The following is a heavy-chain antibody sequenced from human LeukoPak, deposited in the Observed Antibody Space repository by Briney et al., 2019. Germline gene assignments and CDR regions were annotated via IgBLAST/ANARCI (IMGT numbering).Heavy chain of an antibody. CDR2: INPTSTSI. CDR3: VRLRRNSGRSCNYYFYNY. Sequence: GGSLRLSCAASGFTFSDYSINWVRQAPGKGLEWVSSINPTSTSIYYADAVKGRFTISRDNAKSSLYLQMNSLRAEDTARYYCVRLRRNSGRSCNYYFYNYWGQGIQVTVSS. J-gene: IGHJ4*02. CDR1: GFTFSDYS. D-gene: IGHD2-15*01. V-gene: IGHV3-21*01.